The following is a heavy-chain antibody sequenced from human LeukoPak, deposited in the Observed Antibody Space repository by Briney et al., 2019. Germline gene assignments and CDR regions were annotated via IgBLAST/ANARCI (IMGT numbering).Heavy chain of an antibody. D-gene: IGHD2-21*02. CDR1: GFTFSDFA. J-gene: IGHJ4*02. V-gene: IGHV3-30*04. Sequence: PGGSLRLSCAASGFTFSDFAMNWVRQAPGKGLEWVAVISYDAKNKYYVDSVKGRFTISRDNSKNTLDLQMNNLNTEDTAVYYCARAPSHCGSDCFSIYRAVDCWGPGTLVTVSS. CDR2: ISYDAKNK. CDR3: ARAPSHCGSDCFSIYRAVDC.